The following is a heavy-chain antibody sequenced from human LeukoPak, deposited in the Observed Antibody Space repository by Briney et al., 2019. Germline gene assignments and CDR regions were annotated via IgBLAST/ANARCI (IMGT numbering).Heavy chain of an antibody. CDR1: GGSISSYY. CDR3: ARAKYDLEGRDDFWRGYPPRWYFDL. J-gene: IGHJ2*01. CDR2: IYYSGST. V-gene: IGHV4-59*01. Sequence: SETLSLTCTVSGGSISSYYWSWIRQPPGKGLEWIGYIYYSGSTNYNPSLKSRVTISVDTSKNQFSLKLSSVTAADTAVYYCARAKYDLEGRDDFWRGYPPRWYFDLWGRGTLVTVSS. D-gene: IGHD3-3*01.